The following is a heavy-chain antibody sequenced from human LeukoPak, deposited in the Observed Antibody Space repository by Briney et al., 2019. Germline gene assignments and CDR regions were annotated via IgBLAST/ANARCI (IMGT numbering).Heavy chain of an antibody. CDR2: ISFSDGT. J-gene: IGHJ4*02. Sequence: SETLSLTCAVSGASVSSNYWSWIRQSAGERLEWIGRISFSDGTNYSPSLKSRVSMSLDASKNQFSLKLTSVTAADTAVYYCARIRRHNYDWYADDSWGQGAPVTVSS. CDR1: GASVSSNY. CDR3: ARIRRHNYDWYADDS. V-gene: IGHV4-4*07. D-gene: IGHD3-9*01.